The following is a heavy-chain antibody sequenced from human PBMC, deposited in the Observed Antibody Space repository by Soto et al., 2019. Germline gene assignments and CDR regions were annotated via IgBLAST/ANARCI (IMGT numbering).Heavy chain of an antibody. J-gene: IGHJ6*04. D-gene: IGHD2-15*01. CDR3: ADRVVAHAGMAV. CDR1: GGTFSSYT. CDR2: IIPILGIA. Sequence: QAQLVQSGAEVKKPGSSVKVSCKASGGTFSSYTISWVRQAPGQGLEWMGRIIPILGIANYAQKFQGRVTITAHKSTSPDYRGLSRLRSEDAAVYYCADRVVAHAGMAVWGRGPTVTVSS. V-gene: IGHV1-69*02.